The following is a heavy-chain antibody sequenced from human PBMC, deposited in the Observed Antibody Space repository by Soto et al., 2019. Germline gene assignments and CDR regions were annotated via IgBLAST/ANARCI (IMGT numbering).Heavy chain of an antibody. Sequence: EVQLVESGGGLVKPGGSLRLSCAASGFTFSSYSMNWVRQAPGKGLEWVSSISSSSSYIYYADSVKGRFTISRDNAKNSLYLQMNSLRAEDTAVYYCASAADYGGALRYWGQGTLVTVSS. CDR2: ISSSSSYI. D-gene: IGHD4-17*01. J-gene: IGHJ4*02. CDR3: ASAADYGGALRY. CDR1: GFTFSSYS. V-gene: IGHV3-21*01.